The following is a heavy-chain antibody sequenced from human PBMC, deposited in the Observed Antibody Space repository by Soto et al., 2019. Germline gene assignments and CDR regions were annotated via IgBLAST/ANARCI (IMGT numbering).Heavy chain of an antibody. CDR3: ARVGIAVAGGAFDI. J-gene: IGHJ3*02. V-gene: IGHV1-18*01. CDR1: GYTFTSYG. CDR2: ISAYNGNT. D-gene: IGHD6-19*01. Sequence: ASVKVSCKATGYTFTSYGISWVRQAPGQGLEWMGWISAYNGNTNYAQKLQGRVTMTTDTSTSTAYMELRNLRYDDTAVSYCARVGIAVAGGAFDIWGQGTMVTVSS.